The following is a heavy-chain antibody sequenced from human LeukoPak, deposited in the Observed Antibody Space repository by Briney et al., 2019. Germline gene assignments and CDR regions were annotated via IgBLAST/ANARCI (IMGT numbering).Heavy chain of an antibody. Sequence: GASVKVSCKASGYTFTGYYMHLVRQAPGQGLELMGWISPNSGGTNYAQKFQGRVTMTRDTSIRTAYMELRRLRSDDTDVYYCARSYDSSGYYFDYWGQGTLVTVSS. CDR3: ARSYDSSGYYFDY. V-gene: IGHV1-2*02. D-gene: IGHD3-22*01. CDR1: GYTFTGYY. J-gene: IGHJ4*02. CDR2: ISPNSGGT.